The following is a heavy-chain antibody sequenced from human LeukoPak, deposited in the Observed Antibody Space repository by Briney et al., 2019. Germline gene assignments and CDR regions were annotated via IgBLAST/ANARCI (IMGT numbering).Heavy chain of an antibody. V-gene: IGHV4-34*01. CDR1: GVSFDDYY. D-gene: IGHD2-21*02. J-gene: IGHJ4*02. CDR2: INHSGYT. Sequence: SETLSLTCAVSGVSFDDYYWSWVRQTPGKRLEWIGEINHSGYTNDSPSLKSRVTLSIDTSRKQFSLNLRSVTVADTGIYYCTRMTAGHDYWGQGTLVTVSS. CDR3: TRMTAGHDY.